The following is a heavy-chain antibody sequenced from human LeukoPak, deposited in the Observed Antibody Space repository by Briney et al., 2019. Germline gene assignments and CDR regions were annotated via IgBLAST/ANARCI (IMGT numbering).Heavy chain of an antibody. Sequence: GGSLRLSCAASGFTFSSYSMNWVRQAPGKGLEWVSSISSSSSYIYYADSVKGRFTISRDNAKNSLYLQMNSLRAEDTAVYYCARDCDFWSDIDYWGQGTLVTVSS. CDR3: ARDCDFWSDIDY. CDR1: GFTFSSYS. J-gene: IGHJ4*02. CDR2: ISSSSSYI. D-gene: IGHD3-3*01. V-gene: IGHV3-21*01.